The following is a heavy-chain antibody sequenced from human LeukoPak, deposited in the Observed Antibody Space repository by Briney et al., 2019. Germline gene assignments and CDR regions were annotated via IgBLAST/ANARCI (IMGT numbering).Heavy chain of an antibody. J-gene: IGHJ4*02. CDR2: ISASGGST. CDR3: AKDHSSGWPYCFPY. Sequence: PGGSLRLSCAASGFTFSSYEMNWVRQAPGKGLEWVSAISASGGSTYYADSVRGRFTISRDNSKNTLFLQMNSLRAEDTAVYYCAKDHSSGWPYCFPYWGQGTLVTVSS. CDR1: GFTFSSYE. D-gene: IGHD6-19*01. V-gene: IGHV3-23*01.